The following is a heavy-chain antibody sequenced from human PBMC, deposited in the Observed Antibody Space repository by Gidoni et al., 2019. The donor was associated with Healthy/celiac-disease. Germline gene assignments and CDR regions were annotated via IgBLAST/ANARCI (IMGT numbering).Heavy chain of an antibody. D-gene: IGHD4-17*01. J-gene: IGHJ6*02. CDR1: GFTFSSYW. CDR3: ARDGDYGDPYWYYGMDV. V-gene: IGHV3-7*03. CDR2: IKQDGSEK. Sequence: EVQLVESGGGLVQPGGSLRLSCAASGFTFSSYWMSWVRQAPGKGLEWVANIKQDGSEKYYVDSVKGRFTISRDNAKNSLYLQMNSLRAEDTAVYYCARDGDYGDPYWYYGMDVWGQGTTVTVSS.